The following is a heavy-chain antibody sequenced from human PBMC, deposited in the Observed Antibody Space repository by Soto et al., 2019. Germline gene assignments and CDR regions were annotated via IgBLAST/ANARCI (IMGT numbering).Heavy chain of an antibody. V-gene: IGHV3-33*01. CDR3: ARDVIDGNHEPFYCTNCVCAFSLDY. CDR1: GFTFSSYG. CDR2: IWYDGSNK. J-gene: IGHJ4*02. Sequence: QVPLVESGGGVVQTGRSLRLSCAASGFTFSSYGMHWVRPAPGKGLEWVAVIWYDGSNKYYADSVKGRFTISRDNSKNTLYLQMNSMRAEDTAVYYCARDVIDGNHEPFYCTNCVCAFSLDYWGQGTLGTVSS. D-gene: IGHD2-8*01.